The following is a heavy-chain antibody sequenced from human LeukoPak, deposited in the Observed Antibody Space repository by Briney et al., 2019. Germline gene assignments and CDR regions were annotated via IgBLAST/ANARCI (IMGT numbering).Heavy chain of an antibody. V-gene: IGHV4-4*09. D-gene: IGHD2/OR15-2a*01. J-gene: IGHJ5*02. CDR3: ARQNNIVRWFDP. CDR1: GGSISSYY. CDR2: IYTSGST. Sequence: SETLSLTCTVSGGSISSYYWSWIRQPPGKGLEWIGYIYTSGSTNYNPSLKSRVTISVDTSKNQFSLKLSSVTAADTAMYYCARQNNIVRWFDPWGQGTLVTVSS.